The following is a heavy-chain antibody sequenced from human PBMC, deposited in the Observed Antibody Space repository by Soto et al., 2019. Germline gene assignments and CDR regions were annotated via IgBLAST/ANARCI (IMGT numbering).Heavy chain of an antibody. V-gene: IGHV4-34*01. Sequence: QVQLQQWGAGLLKPSETLSLTCAVYGGSFSGYYWSWIRQLPGKGLEWIGEINHSGSTNYNPSLKGPDTILVDTSKNQFSLNLSSVTAADTAVYYCARGRGYSSGWYRPELRSWGQGTLVTVSS. J-gene: IGHJ5*02. CDR1: GGSFSGYY. CDR2: INHSGST. D-gene: IGHD6-19*01. CDR3: ARGRGYSSGWYRPELRS.